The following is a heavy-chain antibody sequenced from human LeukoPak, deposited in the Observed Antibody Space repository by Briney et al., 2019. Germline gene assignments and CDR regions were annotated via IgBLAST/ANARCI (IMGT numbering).Heavy chain of an antibody. D-gene: IGHD3-3*01. CDR1: GFSFDDYG. V-gene: IGHV3-20*04. CDR2: INWNGGST. J-gene: IGHJ6*03. CDR3: ARGGISIFGVVIYMDV. Sequence: GGSLRLSCAASGFSFDDYGMSWVRQAPGKGLEWVSGINWNGGSTGYADSVKGRFTVSRDNAKNSLSLQMNSLRVEDTALYYCARGGISIFGVVIYMDVWGKGTTVTVSS.